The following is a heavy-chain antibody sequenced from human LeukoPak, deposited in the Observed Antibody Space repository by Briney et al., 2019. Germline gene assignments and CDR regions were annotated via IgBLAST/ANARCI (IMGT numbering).Heavy chain of an antibody. CDR1: GFTFSSYE. V-gene: IGHV3-48*03. Sequence: GGSLRLSCAASGFTFSSYEMNWVRQAPGKGLEWVSHISSSAGTIYYADSVKGRFTISRDNAKNSLYLQMNSLTAEDTALYYCARGAPSGILSSPFDYWGQGTLVTVSS. CDR2: ISSSAGTI. CDR3: ARGAPSGILSSPFDY. J-gene: IGHJ4*02. D-gene: IGHD3-9*01.